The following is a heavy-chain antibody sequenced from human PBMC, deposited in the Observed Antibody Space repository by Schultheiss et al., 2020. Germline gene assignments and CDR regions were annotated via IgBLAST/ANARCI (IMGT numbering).Heavy chain of an antibody. J-gene: IGHJ4*02. CDR1: GYTFTSYG. CDR2: MNPNSGNT. D-gene: IGHD3-10*01. CDR3: AREEGKIDY. Sequence: ASVKVSCKASGYTFTSYGISWVRQATGQGLEWMGWMNPNSGNTGYAQKFQGRVTMTRNTSISTAYMELRSLRSDDTAVYYCAREEGKIDYWGQGTLVTVSS. V-gene: IGHV1-8*02.